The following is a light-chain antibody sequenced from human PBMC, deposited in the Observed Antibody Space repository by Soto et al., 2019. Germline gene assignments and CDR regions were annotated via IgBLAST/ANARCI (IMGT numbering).Light chain of an antibody. CDR2: DVN. Sequence: QSVLTQPRSVSGSPGQSVTLSCTGTSSDVGGYHYVSWHQHHPGKAPKIIIFDVNQRPSGVPDRFSGSKSGNTASLTISGLQTEDEADYYCCSYAGSYTLVFGGGTKLTVL. CDR3: CSYAGSYTLV. CDR1: SSDVGGYHY. V-gene: IGLV2-11*01. J-gene: IGLJ2*01.